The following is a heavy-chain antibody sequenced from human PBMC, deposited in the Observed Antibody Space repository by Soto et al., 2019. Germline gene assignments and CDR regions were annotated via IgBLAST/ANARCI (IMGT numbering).Heavy chain of an antibody. CDR1: GFTFDDYA. V-gene: IGHV3-23*01. J-gene: IGHJ4*02. CDR2: ISGSGGSA. D-gene: IGHD6-13*01. Sequence: PGGSLRLSCAASGFTFDDYAMHWVRQVPGKGLEWVSAISGSGGSAYYADSVKGRFTISRDTSKNTLYLQMNSLRAEDTALYCCAKSYSSNWYDYFDYWGQGTLVTVSS. CDR3: AKSYSSNWYDYFDY.